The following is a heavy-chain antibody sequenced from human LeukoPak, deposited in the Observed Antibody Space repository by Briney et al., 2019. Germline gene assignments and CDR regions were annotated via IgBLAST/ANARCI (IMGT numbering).Heavy chain of an antibody. CDR1: GGSISSFY. Sequence: PSETLSLTCTVSGGSISSFYWSWIRQPPGKGLGWIGYIYYSGNTNYNPSFKSRVTISVGTSKNQFSLKLSSVTAADTAVYYCARERRWLQFGGNWFDPWGQGTLVTVSS. V-gene: IGHV4-59*01. CDR3: ARERRWLQFGGNWFDP. CDR2: IYYSGNT. J-gene: IGHJ5*02. D-gene: IGHD5-24*01.